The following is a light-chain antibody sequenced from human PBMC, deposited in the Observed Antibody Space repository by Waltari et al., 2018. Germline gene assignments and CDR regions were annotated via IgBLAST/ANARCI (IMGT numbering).Light chain of an antibody. Sequence: DIVMTQSPDSLAVSLSGRATITRKPSQSVLYSSNNKNYLGWYQKKAGQPPKLLIHWASTRESGVPDRFSGSGSGTDFTLTISGLQAEDVAVYYCQQYYSIPLTFGGGTKVEIK. CDR1: QSVLYSSNNKNY. CDR2: WAS. J-gene: IGKJ4*01. V-gene: IGKV4-1*01. CDR3: QQYYSIPLT.